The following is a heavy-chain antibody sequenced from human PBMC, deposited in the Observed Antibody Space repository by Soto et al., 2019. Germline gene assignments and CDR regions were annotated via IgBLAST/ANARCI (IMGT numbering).Heavy chain of an antibody. CDR3: ARQTYYYDSSGYYYDGMDV. J-gene: IGHJ6*02. Sequence: SETLSLTCTVSGGSISSGDYYWSWIRQPPGKGLEWIGYIYYSGSTYYNPSLKSRVTISVDTSKNRFSLKLSSVTAADTAVYYCARQTYYYDSSGYYYDGMDVWGQGTTVTVSS. CDR1: GGSISSGDYY. CDR2: IYYSGST. V-gene: IGHV4-30-4*01. D-gene: IGHD3-22*01.